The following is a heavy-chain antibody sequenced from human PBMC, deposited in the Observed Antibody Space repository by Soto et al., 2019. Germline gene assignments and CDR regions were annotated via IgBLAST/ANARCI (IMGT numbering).Heavy chain of an antibody. CDR1: GFTSTTSP. CDR2: ISGTASST. V-gene: IGHV3-23*01. J-gene: IGHJ4*02. Sequence: GGSLRLSCAGSGFTSTTSPLRWVRQAPGKGLEWVTTISGTASSTYYVDSVKGRFFISRDNSKNTVTLQMNNLTLDDTAVYYCESSFRYCDNWGQGTRVTVSS. CDR3: ESSFRYCDN. D-gene: IGHD2-15*01.